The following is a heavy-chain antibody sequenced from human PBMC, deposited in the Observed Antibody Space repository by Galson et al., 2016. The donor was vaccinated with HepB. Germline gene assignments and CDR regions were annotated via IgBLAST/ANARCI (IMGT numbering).Heavy chain of an antibody. CDR3: AKESCIGGDRFLTGHYFDL. CDR1: GITFSHHG. J-gene: IGHJ4*02. Sequence: SLRLSCAASGITFSHHGMHWVRQAPGRGLEWVALIWFDGSQKHYLDSVRGRFAISKDNSKNTMYLEMNSLRTDDTAIYYCAKESCIGGDRFLTGHYFDLWGQGALVTVSS. D-gene: IGHD2-21*02. CDR2: IWFDGSQK. V-gene: IGHV3-33*06.